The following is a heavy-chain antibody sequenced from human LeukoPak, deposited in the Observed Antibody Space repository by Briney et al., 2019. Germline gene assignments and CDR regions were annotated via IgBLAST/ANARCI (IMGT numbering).Heavy chain of an antibody. CDR2: INPYNGNT. D-gene: IGHD4-17*01. CDR3: ARGGDYVMIDY. V-gene: IGHV1-18*01. CDR1: GYTFSSYG. Sequence: ASVKVSCKASGYTFSSYGISWVRQAPGQGLGWMGWINPYNGNTNYAQNLQGRVTMTTDTSTSTAYMELRSLRSDDTAVYYCARGGDYVMIDYWGQGTVVTVSS. J-gene: IGHJ4*02.